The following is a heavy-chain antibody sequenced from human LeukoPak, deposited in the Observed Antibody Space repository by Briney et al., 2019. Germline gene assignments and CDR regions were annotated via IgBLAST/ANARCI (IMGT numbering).Heavy chain of an antibody. V-gene: IGHV4-4*02. CDR1: GGSISSSNW. CDR3: ARGPNILTGYSWQYGMDV. CDR2: IYHSGST. D-gene: IGHD3-9*01. Sequence: SGTLSLTCAVSGGSISSSNWWRWVRQPPGKGLEWIGEIYHSGSTNYNPSLKSRVTISVDKSKNQFSLKLSSVTAADTAVYYCARGPNILTGYSWQYGMDVWGKGTTVTVSS. J-gene: IGHJ6*04.